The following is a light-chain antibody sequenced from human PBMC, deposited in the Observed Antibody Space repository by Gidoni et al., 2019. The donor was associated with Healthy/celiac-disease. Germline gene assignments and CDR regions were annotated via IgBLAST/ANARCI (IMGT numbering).Light chain of an antibody. Sequence: DIQMTQSPSSLYASVGDRVTITCRASQGISNYLAWYQQKPGKVPKLLIYAASTLQSGVPSRFSGSGSGTDFTLTISSLQPEDVATDYCQKYNSAPWTFGQXTKVEIK. V-gene: IGKV1-27*01. CDR2: AAS. J-gene: IGKJ1*01. CDR3: QKYNSAPWT. CDR1: QGISNY.